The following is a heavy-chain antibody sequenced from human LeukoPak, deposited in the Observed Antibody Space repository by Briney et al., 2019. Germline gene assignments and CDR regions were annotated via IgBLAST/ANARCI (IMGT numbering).Heavy chain of an antibody. CDR1: GGSISSSGYS. Sequence: SETLSLTCAVSGGSISSSGYSWSWIRQPPGKGLEWIGYIYHSGNTYYNPSLKSRVTISLDRSKNQFSLKLNSVTAVDTAVYYCARALAESDYFDYWGQGTLVTVSS. CDR3: ARALAESDYFDY. V-gene: IGHV4-30-2*01. CDR2: IYHSGNT. J-gene: IGHJ4*02. D-gene: IGHD1-14*01.